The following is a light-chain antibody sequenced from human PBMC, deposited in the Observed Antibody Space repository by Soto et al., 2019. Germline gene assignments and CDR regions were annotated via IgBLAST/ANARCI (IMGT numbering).Light chain of an antibody. Sequence: EIVLTQSPGTLSLSPGERATLSCRASQSVSSSHLAWYQQKPGQAPRLLIYVASSRATGIPDRFSGSGSGTDFTLTISRLESEDFAVYYCQQYGSSPWTFGQGTKVDIK. CDR2: VAS. J-gene: IGKJ1*01. CDR1: QSVSSSH. V-gene: IGKV3-20*01. CDR3: QQYGSSPWT.